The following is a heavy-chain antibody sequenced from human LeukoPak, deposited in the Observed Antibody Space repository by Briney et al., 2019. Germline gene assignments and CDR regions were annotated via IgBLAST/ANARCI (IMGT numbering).Heavy chain of an antibody. CDR3: AKDPYGDYSRVAFDI. J-gene: IGHJ3*02. CDR2: IRYDGSNK. V-gene: IGHV3-30*02. D-gene: IGHD4-17*01. Sequence: PGGSLRLSCAASGFTFSSYGMHWVRQAPGKGLEWVAFIRYDGSNKYYADSVKGRFTISRDNSKNTLYLQMNSLRAEDTAVYYCAKDPYGDYSRVAFDIWGQGTMVTVSS. CDR1: GFTFSSYG.